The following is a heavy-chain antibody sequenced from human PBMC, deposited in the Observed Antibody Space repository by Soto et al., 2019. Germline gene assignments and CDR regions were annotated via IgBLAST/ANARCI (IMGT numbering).Heavy chain of an antibody. J-gene: IGHJ6*02. CDR1: GFNVSVNY. CDR3: VRENYYYGMDV. CDR2: INGGGST. V-gene: IGHV3-53*01. Sequence: EVQLVESGGGLIQPGGSLRLSCAASGFNVSVNYMNWVRQAPGKGLEWVSVINGGGSTNYADSVRGRFTLSRDTSKNTLSLQMNSLRAEDTAVYYCVRENYYYGMDVWGQGTTVIVSS.